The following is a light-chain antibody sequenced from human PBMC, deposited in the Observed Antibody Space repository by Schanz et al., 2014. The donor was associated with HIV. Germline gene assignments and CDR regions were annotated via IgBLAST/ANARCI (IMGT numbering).Light chain of an antibody. Sequence: QSVLTQPPSVSGAPGQRVTISCTGSRSNIGARFDVHWYQHLPGASPKLLIYDNTKRPSGVPDRFSGSKSGTSASLAITGLQAEDEADYYCCSFGGTSPFGGGTKLTVL. J-gene: IGLJ3*02. CDR3: CSFGGTSP. V-gene: IGLV1-40*01. CDR1: RSNIGARFD. CDR2: DNT.